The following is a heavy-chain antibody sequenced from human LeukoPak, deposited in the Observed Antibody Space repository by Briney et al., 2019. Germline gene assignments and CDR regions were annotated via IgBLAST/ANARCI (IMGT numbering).Heavy chain of an antibody. V-gene: IGHV3-30*18. J-gene: IGHJ1*01. CDR3: AKERRYYDFWSGPEH. CDR2: ISYDGSNK. Sequence: GESLRLSCAASGFTFSSYGMHWVRQAPGKGLEWVAVISYDGSNKYYADSVKGRFTISRDNSKNTLYLQMNSLRAEDTAVYYCAKERRYYDFWSGPEHWGQGTLVTVSS. D-gene: IGHD3-3*01. CDR1: GFTFSSYG.